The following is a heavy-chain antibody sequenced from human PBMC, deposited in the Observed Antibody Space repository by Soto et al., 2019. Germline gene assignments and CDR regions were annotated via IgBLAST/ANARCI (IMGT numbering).Heavy chain of an antibody. J-gene: IGHJ4*02. V-gene: IGHV1-69*06. CDR2: IIPIFGTA. D-gene: IGHD2-15*01. Sequence: QVQLVQSGAEVKKPGSSVTVSCKASGGTFSSYAISWVRQAPGQGLEWMGGIIPIFGTANYAQKFQGRVTITADKSTSTAYMELSSLRSEDTAVYYCARDADAWKGYCSGGSCFSIDYWGQVTLVTVSS. CDR1: GGTFSSYA. CDR3: ARDADAWKGYCSGGSCFSIDY.